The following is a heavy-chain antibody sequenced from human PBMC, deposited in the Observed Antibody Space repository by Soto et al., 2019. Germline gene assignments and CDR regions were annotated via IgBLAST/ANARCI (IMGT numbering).Heavy chain of an antibody. CDR1: GFTFSDFY. V-gene: IGHV3-11*06. CDR3: VRGGGGGQFDS. J-gene: IGHJ4*02. D-gene: IGHD2-21*01. CDR2: ISPKSNYK. Sequence: GGSLRLSCEVSGFTFSDFYMSWIRQSPGKGLEWLSYISPKSNYKQYAESVKGRHTISRDNAKNSLSLQMNSLRVEDTAVYYCVRGGGGGQFDSWGQGTLVTVSS.